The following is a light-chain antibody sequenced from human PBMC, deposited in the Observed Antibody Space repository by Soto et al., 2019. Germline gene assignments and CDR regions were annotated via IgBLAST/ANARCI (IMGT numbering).Light chain of an antibody. Sequence: QSALTQPASVSGSPGQSITISCTGTSSDVGGYNYVSWYQHHPGKAPKLIIYDVTNRPSGVSNPFSGSKSGNTASLTISGLQPEDEADCYCSSYTTGNTRQIVFGTGTKLTVL. CDR2: DVT. CDR1: SSDVGGYNY. V-gene: IGLV2-14*03. CDR3: SSYTTGNTRQIV. J-gene: IGLJ1*01.